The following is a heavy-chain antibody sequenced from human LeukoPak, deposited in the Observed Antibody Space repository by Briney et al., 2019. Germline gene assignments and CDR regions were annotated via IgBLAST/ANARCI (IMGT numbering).Heavy chain of an antibody. CDR3: ARVSGSDYYYYMDV. Sequence: ASVKVSCKASGYTFTGYYMHWVRQAPGQGLEWMGWINPNSGGTNYAQKFQGRVTMTRDTSISTAYMELSRLRSDDTAVYYCARVSGSDYYYYMDVWGKGTTVTVSS. J-gene: IGHJ6*03. CDR1: GYTFTGYY. V-gene: IGHV1-2*02. D-gene: IGHD2-15*01. CDR2: INPNSGGT.